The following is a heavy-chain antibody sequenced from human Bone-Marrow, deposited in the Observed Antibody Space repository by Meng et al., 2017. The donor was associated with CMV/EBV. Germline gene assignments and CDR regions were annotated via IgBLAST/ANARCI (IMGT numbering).Heavy chain of an antibody. D-gene: IGHD6-25*01. Sequence: GGSLRLSGKGSGYSFTSYWIGWVRQMPGKGLEWMGIIYPGDSDTRYSPSFQGQVTISAYKSISTAYLQWSSLKASDTAMYYCARWLYSSGWYHGMDVWGQGTTVTVSS. CDR1: GYSFTSYW. J-gene: IGHJ6*02. CDR3: ARWLYSSGWYHGMDV. V-gene: IGHV5-51*01. CDR2: IYPGDSDT.